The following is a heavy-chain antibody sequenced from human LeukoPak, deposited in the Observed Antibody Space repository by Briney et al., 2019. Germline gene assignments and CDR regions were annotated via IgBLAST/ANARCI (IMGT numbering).Heavy chain of an antibody. Sequence: PGGSLRLSCAASGFTFSGYALHWVRQAPGRALEWVAVMSYDGSTQFYADSVKGRFTISRDNSKNTLYLQMNSLRADDTAIYYCARAVGPYDYWGQGTLVTVSS. V-gene: IGHV3-30-3*01. CDR1: GFTFSGYA. J-gene: IGHJ4*02. CDR3: ARAVGPYDY. CDR2: MSYDGSTQ.